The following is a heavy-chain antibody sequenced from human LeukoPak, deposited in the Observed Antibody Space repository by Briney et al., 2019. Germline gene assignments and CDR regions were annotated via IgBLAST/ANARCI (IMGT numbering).Heavy chain of an antibody. D-gene: IGHD6-19*01. V-gene: IGHV4-34*01. CDR3: ASTVGNEGIAVAGFGPSFDY. CDR1: GGSFSGYY. CDR2: INHSGST. J-gene: IGHJ4*02. Sequence: KASETLSLTCAVYGGSFSGYYWSWIRQPPGKGLEWIGEINHSGSTNYNPSLKSRVTISVDTSKNQFSLKLSSVTAADTAVYYCASTVGNEGIAVAGFGPSFDYWGQGTLVTVSS.